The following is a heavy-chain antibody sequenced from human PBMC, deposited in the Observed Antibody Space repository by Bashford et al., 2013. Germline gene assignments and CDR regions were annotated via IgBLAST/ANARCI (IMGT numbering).Heavy chain of an antibody. CDR1: GYTFTSYD. CDR2: INPNSGGT. J-gene: IGHJ5*02. CDR3: ARVSSSWYWFDP. Sequence: ASVKVSCKASGYTFTSYDINWVRQATGQGLEWMGWINPNSGGTNYAQKFQGRVTMTRDTSISTAYMELSRLRSDDTAVYYCARVSSSWYWFDPWADGT. V-gene: IGHV1-2*02. D-gene: IGHD6-13*01.